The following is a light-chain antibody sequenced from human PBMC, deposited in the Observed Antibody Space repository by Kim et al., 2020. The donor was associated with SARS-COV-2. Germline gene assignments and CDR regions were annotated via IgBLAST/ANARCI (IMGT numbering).Light chain of an antibody. J-gene: IGLJ2*01. CDR2: DVR. V-gene: IGLV2-11*01. CDR3: CSYAGSYGVV. Sequence: QSVTISCTGTSSDVGGYNYVSWYQQHPGKAPKLMSYDVRKRPSGVPDRFSGSKSGNTASLTISGLQAEDEADYYCCSYAGSYGVVFGGGTQLTVL. CDR1: SSDVGGYNY.